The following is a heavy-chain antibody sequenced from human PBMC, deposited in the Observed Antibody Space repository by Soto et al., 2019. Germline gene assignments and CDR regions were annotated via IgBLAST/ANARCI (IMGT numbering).Heavy chain of an antibody. Sequence: GGSLRLSCAASGFTFSSYGMHWVRQAPGKGLEWVAVISYDGSNKYYADSVKGRFTISRDNSKNTLYLQMNSLRAEDTAVYYCAKDLGYSSGWTYYYGMDVWGQGTPVTVYS. V-gene: IGHV3-30*18. CDR2: ISYDGSNK. CDR3: AKDLGYSSGWTYYYGMDV. D-gene: IGHD6-19*01. J-gene: IGHJ6*02. CDR1: GFTFSSYG.